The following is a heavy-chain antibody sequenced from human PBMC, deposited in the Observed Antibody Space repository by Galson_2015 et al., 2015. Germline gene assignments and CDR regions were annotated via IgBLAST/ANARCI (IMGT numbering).Heavy chain of an antibody. CDR3: AKYTNGMDV. V-gene: IGHV5-51*01. Sequence: QSGAEVKKPGESLKISCKGSGYTFTNNWIGWVRQMPGKGLEWMGIIYPGDSDTRYSPSFQGQVTISADKSISTAYLPWSSLKASDAAINYLAKYTNGMDVSGPGTPVTVSS. CDR1: GYTFTNNW. D-gene: IGHD1-26*01. CDR2: IYPGDSDT. J-gene: IGHJ6*02.